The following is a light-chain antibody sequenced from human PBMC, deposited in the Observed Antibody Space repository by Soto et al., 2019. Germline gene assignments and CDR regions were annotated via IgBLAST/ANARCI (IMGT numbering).Light chain of an antibody. CDR2: EVS. J-gene: IGLJ2*01. CDR1: SSDVGGYNY. V-gene: IGLV2-8*01. Sequence: QSALTQPTSASGSPGQSVTISCTGNSSDVGGYNYVSWYQQHPGKAPKLMMFEVSKRPSGVPDRFSGSKFGNTASLTVSGLQAEDEADYYCCSYGGNNNLVFGGGTKLTVL. CDR3: CSYGGNNNLV.